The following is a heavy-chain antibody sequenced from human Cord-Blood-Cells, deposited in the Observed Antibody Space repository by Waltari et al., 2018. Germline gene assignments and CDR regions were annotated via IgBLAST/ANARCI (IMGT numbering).Heavy chain of an antibody. CDR2: INPSGGST. CDR1: GTPFTSYS. D-gene: IGHD6-6*01. Sequence: QVQPVQSGAEVKKPGAPVKVSCQASGTPFTSYSMHWVRQAPGQGLEWMGIINPSGGSTSYAQKFQGRVTMTRDTSTSTVYMELSSLRSEDTAVYYCARGRSDDAFDIWGQGTMVTVSS. CDR3: ARGRSDDAFDI. V-gene: IGHV1-46*01. J-gene: IGHJ3*02.